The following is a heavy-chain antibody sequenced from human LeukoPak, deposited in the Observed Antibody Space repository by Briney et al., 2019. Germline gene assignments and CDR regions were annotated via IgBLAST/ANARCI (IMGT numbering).Heavy chain of an antibody. CDR1: GFTFSDYA. CDR2: ISYSGDTT. CDR3: AKESPAFDC. V-gene: IGHV3-23*01. Sequence: GGSLRLSCAASGFTFSDYAMTWVRQAPGKGLDWVSVISYSGDTTYYADFVKGRFTISRDNSKNTLYLQMNGLRVEDTAVYYCAKESPAFDCWGQGTLVTVSS. J-gene: IGHJ4*02.